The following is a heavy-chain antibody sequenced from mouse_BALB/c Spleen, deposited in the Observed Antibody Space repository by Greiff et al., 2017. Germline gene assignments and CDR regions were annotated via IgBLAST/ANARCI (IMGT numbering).Heavy chain of an antibody. D-gene: IGHD1-1*01. V-gene: IGHV14-3*02. CDR3: ARPFYFDV. CDR2: IDPANGNT. CDR1: GFNIKDTY. Sequence: DVKLQESGAELVKPGASVKLSCTASGFNIKDTYMHWVKQRPEQGLEWIGRIDPANGNTKYDPKFQGKASITADTSSNTAYLQLSSLTSEDTAVYYCARPFYFDVWGAGTTVTVSS. J-gene: IGHJ1*01.